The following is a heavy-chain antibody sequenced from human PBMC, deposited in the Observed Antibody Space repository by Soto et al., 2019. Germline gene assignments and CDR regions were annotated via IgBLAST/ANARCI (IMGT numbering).Heavy chain of an antibody. CDR1: GGSFSGYY. V-gene: IGHV4-34*01. J-gene: IGHJ3*01. D-gene: IGHD4-17*01. CDR3: ARAYDYRDPRDALDS. CDR2: ITHSGSS. Sequence: QVQLQQWGAGLLKPSETLSLTCAVYGGSFSGYYWNWIRQPPGKGLEWIGKITHSGSSYYNPSLKSRVTISVDSSKNHVSLRLSSVTAADTAVYFCARAYDYRDPRDALDSWGQGTMVTVSS.